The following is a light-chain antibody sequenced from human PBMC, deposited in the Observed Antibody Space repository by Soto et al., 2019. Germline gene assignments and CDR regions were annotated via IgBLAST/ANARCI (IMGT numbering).Light chain of an antibody. CDR2: DVS. CDR3: GSYASSSTLYV. CDR1: SSDVGGYNY. J-gene: IGLJ1*01. Sequence: QSALTQPASVSGSPGQSITISCTGTSSDVGGYNYVSWYQQHSGKAPKLMIYDVSNRPSGVSNRFSGSKSGNTASLTISGLQAEDEADYYRGSYASSSTLYVFVTGTKVTVL. V-gene: IGLV2-14*01.